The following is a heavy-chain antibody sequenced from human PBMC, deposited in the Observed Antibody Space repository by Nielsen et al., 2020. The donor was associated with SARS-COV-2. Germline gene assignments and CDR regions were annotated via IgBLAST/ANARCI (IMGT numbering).Heavy chain of an antibody. D-gene: IGHD4-17*01. CDR1: GFTFSSYW. CDR3: AYPTVSYYGMDV. V-gene: IGHV3-74*01. CDR2: INSDGSST. Sequence: GESLKISCAASGFTFSSYWMHWVRQAPGKGLVWVSRINSDGSSTSYADSVKGRFTISRDNAKNTLYPQMNSLRAEDTAVYYCAYPTVSYYGMDVWGQGTTVTVSS. J-gene: IGHJ6*02.